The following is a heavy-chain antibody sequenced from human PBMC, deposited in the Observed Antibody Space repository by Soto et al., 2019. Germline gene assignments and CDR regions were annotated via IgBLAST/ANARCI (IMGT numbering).Heavy chain of an antibody. CDR3: AHTYETSWRNFGY. V-gene: IGHV2-5*02. CDR2: ICWDDDK. J-gene: IGHJ4*02. Sequence: GAALVYQKQSLGMDCTSRWFSLRSYNKAVGRIRQPPGKALEWLALICWDDDKYYSPSLKRRLTITKDTSKNQVVLTVANVDPVDTATYYCAHTYETSWRNFGYWAQGILVTVSS. D-gene: IGHD5-12*01. CDR1: WFSLRSYNKA.